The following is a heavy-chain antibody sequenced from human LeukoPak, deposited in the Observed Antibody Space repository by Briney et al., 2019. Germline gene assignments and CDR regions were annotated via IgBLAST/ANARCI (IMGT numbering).Heavy chain of an antibody. CDR2: INPNSGGT. Sequence: GASVKVSCRASGYTFTGYYMHWMRQAPGQGLEWMGWINPNSGGTDYAQKFQGWVTMTRDTSISTAYMELSRLRSDDTAVYYCARGMTNLDYYGSSTRIDDAFDIWGQGTMVTVSS. J-gene: IGHJ3*02. D-gene: IGHD3-22*01. V-gene: IGHV1-2*04. CDR3: ARGMTNLDYYGSSTRIDDAFDI. CDR1: GYTFTGYY.